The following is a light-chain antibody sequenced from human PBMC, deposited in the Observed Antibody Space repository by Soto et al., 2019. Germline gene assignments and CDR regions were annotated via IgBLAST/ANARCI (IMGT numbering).Light chain of an antibody. J-gene: IGKJ5*01. CDR3: MQALQTPIT. CDR1: QSLLHSNGYNY. CDR2: LGS. Sequence: DSVRTQSPLSLPVTPGEPASISCRSSQSLLHSNGYNYLDWYLQKPGQSPQLLIYLGSNRASGVPDRFSGSGSGTDFTLKISRVEAEDVGVYYCMQALQTPITFGQGTRLEIK. V-gene: IGKV2-28*01.